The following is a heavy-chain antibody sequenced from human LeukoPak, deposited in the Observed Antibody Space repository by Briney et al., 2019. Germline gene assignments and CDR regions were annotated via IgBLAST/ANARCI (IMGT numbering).Heavy chain of an antibody. J-gene: IGHJ3*02. V-gene: IGHV1-69*04. CDR3: ARRVGSYYSVHAAFDI. CDR1: GGTFSNYA. D-gene: IGHD3-10*01. Sequence: SVKVSCKASGGTFSNYAISWVRQAPGQGLEWMGIINPSGGSTSYAQKFQGRVTITADKSTSTAYMELSSLRSEDTAVYYCARRVGSYYSVHAAFDIWGQGTMVTVSS. CDR2: INPSGGST.